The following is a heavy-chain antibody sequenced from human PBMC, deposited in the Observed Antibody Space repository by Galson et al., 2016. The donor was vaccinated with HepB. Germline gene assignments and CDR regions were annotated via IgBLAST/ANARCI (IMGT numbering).Heavy chain of an antibody. V-gene: IGHV4-59*02. CDR3: ARDHARELIGN. D-gene: IGHD1-26*01. J-gene: IGHJ4*02. CDR2: VAYSGST. CDR1: GGSVSGSF. Sequence: SETLSLTCTVSGGSVSGSFWSWIRQTPGKGLEWIGYVAYSGSTNYNPSLKRRVTISVDTSKNQFSLKLTSVTAADTAVYYCARDHARELIGNWGQGTLVTVYS.